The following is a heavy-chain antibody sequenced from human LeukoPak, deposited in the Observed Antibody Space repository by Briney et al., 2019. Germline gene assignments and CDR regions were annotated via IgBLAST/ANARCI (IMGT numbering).Heavy chain of an antibody. Sequence: SENLSLTCTVSGGSISSYYWSWIRQPPGKGLEWIGYIYYSGSTNYNPSLKSRVTISVDTSKNQFSLKLSSVTAADTAVYYCARGGYSSGWYPSFVAFDIWGQGTMVTVSS. CDR3: ARGGYSSGWYPSFVAFDI. CDR2: IYYSGST. CDR1: GGSISSYY. V-gene: IGHV4-59*01. J-gene: IGHJ3*02. D-gene: IGHD6-19*01.